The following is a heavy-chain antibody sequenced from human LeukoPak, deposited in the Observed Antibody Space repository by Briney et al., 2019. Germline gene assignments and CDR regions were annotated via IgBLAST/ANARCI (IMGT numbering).Heavy chain of an antibody. CDR2: FYSGGVT. CDR1: GFTVSSNH. V-gene: IGHV3-53*01. J-gene: IGHJ2*01. Sequence: GGSLRLSCAVSGFTVSSNHMSWVRQAPGKGLEWVSVFYSGGVTHYADSVKGRFTISRDNSKNTLYLQMNSLRAEDTAVYYCARDSTGYWYFDLWGRGTLVSVSS. CDR3: ARDSTGYWYFDL. D-gene: IGHD3-3*02.